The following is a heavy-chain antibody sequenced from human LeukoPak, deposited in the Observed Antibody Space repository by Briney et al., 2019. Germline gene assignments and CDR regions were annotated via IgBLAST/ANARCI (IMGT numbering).Heavy chain of an antibody. CDR1: GFTFSDSA. D-gene: IGHD3-22*01. J-gene: IGHJ4*02. V-gene: IGHV3-73*01. Sequence: PGGSLRLSCAASGFTFSDSAMHWVRQASGKGLVWVGRIRSKANNYATAYAASVKGRFTISRDDSENTAYLQMNSLKTEDTAVYYCSGADFYDSRAYYLRWGQGTLVTVSS. CDR3: SGADFYDSRAYYLR. CDR2: IRSKANNYAT.